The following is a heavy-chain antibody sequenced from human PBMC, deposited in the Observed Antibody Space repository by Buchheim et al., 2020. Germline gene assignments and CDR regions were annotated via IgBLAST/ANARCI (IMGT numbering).Heavy chain of an antibody. J-gene: IGHJ4*02. V-gene: IGHV4-59*01. Sequence: QVQLQESGPGLVKPSETLSLTCTVSGGSISSYHWSWIRQPPGKGLEWIGYIYYSGSTNYNPSLKSRVTISVDPSKNQFSLKLSSVTAADTAVYYCARGSYDSQWAYFDYWGQGTL. CDR1: GGSISSYH. CDR3: ARGSYDSQWAYFDY. D-gene: IGHD3-22*01. CDR2: IYYSGST.